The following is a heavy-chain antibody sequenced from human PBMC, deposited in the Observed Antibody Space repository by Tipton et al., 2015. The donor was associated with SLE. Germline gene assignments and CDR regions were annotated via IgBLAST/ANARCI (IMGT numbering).Heavy chain of an antibody. CDR3: ATSGYDFLSWFDP. CDR2: VHSSGST. V-gene: IGHV4-59*11. Sequence: LRLSCTVSGGSISSHYWSWIRQPPGERLEWIGHVHSSGSTFYNPSLKSRVSISMDTSKNQVSLRMTSVTAADTAVYYCATSGYDFLSWFDPWGQGTPVPVSS. D-gene: IGHD5-12*01. J-gene: IGHJ5*02. CDR1: GGSISSHY.